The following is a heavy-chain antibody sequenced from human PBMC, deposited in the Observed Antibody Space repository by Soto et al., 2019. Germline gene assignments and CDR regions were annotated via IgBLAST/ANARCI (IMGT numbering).Heavy chain of an antibody. CDR3: ARDRTSIFGVIYYYRMDV. V-gene: IGHV1-18*01. D-gene: IGHD3-3*01. Sequence: QVQLVQSGAEVKKPGASVKVSCKASGYTFTSYGISWVRQAPGQGLEWMGWISAYNGNTNYAQKLQGRVTMTTNTSTSTAYMELRSLRSDDTAVYYCARDRTSIFGVIYYYRMDVWGQGTTVTVSS. CDR2: ISAYNGNT. J-gene: IGHJ6*02. CDR1: GYTFTSYG.